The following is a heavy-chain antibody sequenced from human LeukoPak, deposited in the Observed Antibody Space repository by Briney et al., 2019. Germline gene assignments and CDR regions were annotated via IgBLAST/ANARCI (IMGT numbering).Heavy chain of an antibody. Sequence: GGSLRLSCAASGFTFSTSSMQWVRQAPGKGLEWLAAMSGDGNHYSYGDSVQGRLSISRDNSKNTLYLHMKSLRVEETAFYYCARGSVATPPSFNYWGQGTLVTVSS. J-gene: IGHJ4*02. CDR2: MSGDGNHY. D-gene: IGHD2-15*01. CDR3: ARGSVATPPSFNY. CDR1: GFTFSTSS. V-gene: IGHV3-30-3*01.